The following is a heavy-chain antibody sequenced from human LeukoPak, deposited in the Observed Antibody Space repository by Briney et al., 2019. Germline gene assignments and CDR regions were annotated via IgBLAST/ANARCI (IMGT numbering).Heavy chain of an antibody. D-gene: IGHD5-24*01. CDR1: GYSISDGNY. CDR2: IFHTGST. Sequence: SETLSLTCTVSGYSISDGNYWGWIRQPPGKGLEWIGSIFHTGSTYDNPSLKGRVTTSVDTSKNQFSLSLNSVTAADTAVYYCARRRDGYNFGSFYFDYWGQGILVTVSS. J-gene: IGHJ4*02. CDR3: ARRRDGYNFGSFYFDY. V-gene: IGHV4-38-2*02.